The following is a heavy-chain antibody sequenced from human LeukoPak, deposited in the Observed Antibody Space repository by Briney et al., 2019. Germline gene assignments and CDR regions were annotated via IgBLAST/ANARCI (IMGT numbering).Heavy chain of an antibody. CDR2: ISASDGST. D-gene: IGHD6-19*01. Sequence: GGSLRLSCAASGFTFNNYAMNWVRQAPGKGLEWVSSISASDGSTFYADSVKGRFTISRDNSKNTLFLQMDSLRAEDTAVYYCARDGAVAGLWGNWLDPWGQGTLVTVSS. J-gene: IGHJ5*02. CDR1: GFTFNNYA. V-gene: IGHV3-23*01. CDR3: ARDGAVAGLWGNWLDP.